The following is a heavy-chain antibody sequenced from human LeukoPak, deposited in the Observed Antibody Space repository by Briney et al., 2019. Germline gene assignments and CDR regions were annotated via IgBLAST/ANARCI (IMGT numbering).Heavy chain of an antibody. D-gene: IGHD3-9*01. CDR3: ARVGPYYDILTGTPPAVYFDY. J-gene: IGHJ4*02. CDR1: GGSISSYY. CDR2: IYYSGST. Sequence: SETLSLTCTVSGGSISSYYWSWIRQPPRKGLEWIGYIYYSGSTNYNPSLKSRVTISVDTSKNQFSLKLSSVTAADTAVYYCARVGPYYDILTGTPPAVYFDYWGQGTLVTVSS. V-gene: IGHV4-59*01.